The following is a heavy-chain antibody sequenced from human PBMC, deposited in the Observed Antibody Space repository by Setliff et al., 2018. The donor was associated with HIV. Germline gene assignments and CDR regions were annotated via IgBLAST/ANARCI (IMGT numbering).Heavy chain of an antibody. D-gene: IGHD1-26*01. CDR2: IEQDGRGK. J-gene: IGHJ4*02. Sequence: GGSLRLSCEASAFRFSSYWMSWVRQAPGKGLEWVANIEQDGRGKYYADSVKGRFTISRDNAKNSLYLQMNSLRADDTAVYYCARDLGWEVGTTSDFDYWGQGTQVTVSS. CDR1: AFRFSSYW. V-gene: IGHV3-7*03. CDR3: ARDLGWEVGTTSDFDY.